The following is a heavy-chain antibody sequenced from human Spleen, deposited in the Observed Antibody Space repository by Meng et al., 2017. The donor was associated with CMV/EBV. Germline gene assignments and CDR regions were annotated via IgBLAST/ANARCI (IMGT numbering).Heavy chain of an antibody. CDR3: ARALRPRRGFDP. V-gene: IGHV4-34*01. CDR2: INHSGST. Sequence: CAVYGGSFSGYYWSWISQPPGKGLEWIGEINHSGSTNYNPSLKSRVTISVDTSKNQFSLKLSSVTAADTAVYYCARALRPRRGFDPWGQGTLVTVSS. CDR1: GGSFSGYY. J-gene: IGHJ5*02.